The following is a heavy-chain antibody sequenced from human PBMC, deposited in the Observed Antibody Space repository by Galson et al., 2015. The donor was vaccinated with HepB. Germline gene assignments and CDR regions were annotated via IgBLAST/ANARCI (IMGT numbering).Heavy chain of an antibody. D-gene: IGHD1-26*01. V-gene: IGHV1-46*01. Sequence: SVKVSCKASGYTFTSYYMHWVRQAPGQGLEWMGITNPSGGSTSYAQKFQGRVTMTRDTSTSTVYMELSSLRSEDTAVYYCARDPVVGATVGGYDYWGQGTLVTVSS. CDR1: GYTFTSYY. J-gene: IGHJ4*02. CDR3: ARDPVVGATVGGYDY. CDR2: TNPSGGST.